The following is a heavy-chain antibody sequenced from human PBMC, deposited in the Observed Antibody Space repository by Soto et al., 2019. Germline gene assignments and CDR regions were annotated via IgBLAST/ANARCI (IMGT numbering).Heavy chain of an antibody. CDR2: ISGSGDYT. CDR1: GFTFSTYG. Sequence: EVQLLESGGSLVQPGGSLRLSCAASGFTFSTYGMNWVRQAPAKGLEWVSAISGSGDYTYYADSVKGRFTIAIDNSRTTLYLQMNGLRAEDTAIYYCAKFVPRRLGAKGAFDIWGRGTIVTVSS. V-gene: IGHV3-23*01. CDR3: AKFVPRRLGAKGAFDI. J-gene: IGHJ3*02. D-gene: IGHD1-26*01.